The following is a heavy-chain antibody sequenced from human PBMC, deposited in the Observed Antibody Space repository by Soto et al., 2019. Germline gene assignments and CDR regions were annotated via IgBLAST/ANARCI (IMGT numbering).Heavy chain of an antibody. D-gene: IGHD2-2*01. CDR2: IFPGDSDT. J-gene: IGHJ4*01. CDR1: GYNFSNHW. CDR3: ARGYCTSISCYSTFNF. Sequence: GESLKISCKGSGYNFSNHWIGWVRQMPGKGLEWMGVIFPGDSDTRYSPSFQGQVTISADKSISTAYLHWSSLRASDTAMYYCARGYCTSISCYSTFNFWAQGTLVT. V-gene: IGHV5-51*01.